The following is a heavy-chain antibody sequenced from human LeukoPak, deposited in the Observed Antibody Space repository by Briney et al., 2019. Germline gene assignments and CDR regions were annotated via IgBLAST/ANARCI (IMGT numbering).Heavy chain of an antibody. CDR3: ARAVVTAILYYFDY. D-gene: IGHD2-21*02. CDR1: GGSISSSSYY. CDR2: IYYSGST. V-gene: IGHV4-39*07. Sequence: SETLSLTCTVSGGSISSSSYYWGWIRQPPGKGLEWIGSIYYSGSTYYNPSLKSRVTISVDRSKNQFSLKLGSVTAADTAVYYCARAVVTAILYYFDYWGQGTLVTVSS. J-gene: IGHJ4*02.